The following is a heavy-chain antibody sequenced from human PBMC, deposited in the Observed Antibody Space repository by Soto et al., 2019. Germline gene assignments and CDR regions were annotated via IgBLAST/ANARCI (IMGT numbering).Heavy chain of an antibody. Sequence: EVQLVESGGGLVQPGGSLRLSCAASGFTFSSYWMSWVRQAPGKGLEWVANIKQDGSEEYYVDSVKGRFTISRDNAKNSMYLQMNRLRAEDTAVNYCAREVVPAAIFRLLYWFDPCGQGTVVTVCS. J-gene: IGHJ5*02. V-gene: IGHV3-7*03. D-gene: IGHD2-2*02. CDR2: IKQDGSEE. CDR1: GFTFSSYW. CDR3: AREVVPAAIFRLLYWFDP.